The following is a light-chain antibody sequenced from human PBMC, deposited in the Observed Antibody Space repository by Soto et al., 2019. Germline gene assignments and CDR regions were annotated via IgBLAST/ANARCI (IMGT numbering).Light chain of an antibody. J-gene: IGKJ1*01. CDR1: QGISNY. CDR3: QKYNSAPWT. CDR2: AAS. Sequence: DIQMTQSPSSLSASVGDRVTITCRASQGISNYLAWYQQKPGKVPKLMIYAASTLQSGVLSRFSGSGPGTDFTLTISILQHEDVATYYCQKYNSAPWTFGLWTKVEIK. V-gene: IGKV1-27*01.